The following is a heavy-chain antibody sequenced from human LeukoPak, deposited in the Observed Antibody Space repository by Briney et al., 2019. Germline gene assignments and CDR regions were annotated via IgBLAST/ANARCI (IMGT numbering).Heavy chain of an antibody. Sequence: GGSLRLSCAASGFTFSSYSMNWVRQAPEKGLEWVSSISSSSSYIYYADSVKGRFTISRDNSKNTLYLQMNSLKTEDTAVYYCAKDWRWELLKGAFNVWGQGSMVTVSA. D-gene: IGHD2-15*01. V-gene: IGHV3-21*01. CDR3: AKDWRWELLKGAFNV. CDR1: GFTFSSYS. J-gene: IGHJ3*01. CDR2: ISSSSSYI.